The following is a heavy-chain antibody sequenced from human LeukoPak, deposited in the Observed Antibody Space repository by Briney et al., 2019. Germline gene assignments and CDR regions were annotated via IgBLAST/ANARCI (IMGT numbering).Heavy chain of an antibody. CDR3: AKDEGYSGSYRY. D-gene: IGHD1-26*01. CDR1: GFTFSSYA. Sequence: GGSLRLSCAAAGFTFSSYAMSWVRQAPGKGLEWVSAISASGGSTYYAGSGKGPFTISRDNSKNTLYLQMNSLRDEATAVYYCAKDEGYSGSYRYWGQGTLVTVSS. V-gene: IGHV3-23*01. J-gene: IGHJ4*02. CDR2: ISASGGST.